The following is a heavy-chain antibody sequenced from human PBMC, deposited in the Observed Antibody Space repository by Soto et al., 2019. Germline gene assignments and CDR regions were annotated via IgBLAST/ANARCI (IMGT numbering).Heavy chain of an antibody. J-gene: IGHJ1*01. D-gene: IGHD1-7*01. CDR1: GFSLDTTGMG. Sequence: QIALKESGPALLKPTQTLMLTCFFSGFSLDTTGMGVGWVRQAPGKALEWLANIYWHDDKRYNPSLEGRVTISKDTYKNQVVLTMTNMDPEDTGTYYCARAYNWNYRWGQGSLVTVSS. CDR3: ARAYNWNYR. CDR2: IYWHDDK. V-gene: IGHV2-5*01.